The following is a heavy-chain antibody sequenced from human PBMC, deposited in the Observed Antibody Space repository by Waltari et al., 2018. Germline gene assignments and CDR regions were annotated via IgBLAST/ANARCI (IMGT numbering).Heavy chain of an antibody. Sequence: EVQLLQSGGGLIQPGGSLRLSCATSGFSFSSEAMNWVRQAPGKGLEWVALLARSGAIVYADSVKGRFTISRDISTSTLYLQMNNLRAEDTAIYYCAKEGQLGYFVEWGQGTLVTVSS. D-gene: IGHD3-9*01. V-gene: IGHV3-23*01. J-gene: IGHJ4*02. CDR3: AKEGQLGYFVE. CDR2: LARSGAIV. CDR1: GFSFSSEA.